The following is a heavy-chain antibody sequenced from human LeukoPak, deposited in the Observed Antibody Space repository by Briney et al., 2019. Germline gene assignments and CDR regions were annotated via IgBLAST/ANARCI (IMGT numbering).Heavy chain of an antibody. CDR1: GFTFSSYA. J-gene: IGHJ4*02. CDR2: IWYDGSNN. Sequence: GGSLRLSCAASGFTFSSYAMHWVRQAPGKGLEWVAVIWYDGSNNYYADSVKGRFTISRDNSKNTMYLQMNTLRAEDTAVYYCAKVNSSGWYFDYWGQGTLVTVSS. V-gene: IGHV3-33*06. D-gene: IGHD6-19*01. CDR3: AKVNSSGWYFDY.